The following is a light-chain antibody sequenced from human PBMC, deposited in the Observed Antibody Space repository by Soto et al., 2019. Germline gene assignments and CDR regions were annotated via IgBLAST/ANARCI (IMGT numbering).Light chain of an antibody. CDR1: QSIGSN. CDR2: AAS. CDR3: QQYNNWSLIT. J-gene: IGKJ5*01. V-gene: IGKV3-15*01. Sequence: EIVMTQSPATLSVSPGERATLPCRTSQSIGSNLGWYQQKPGQAPRLLIYAASTRATGIPARFSGSGSGTEFTLTISSLQSEDSAVYYCQQYNNWSLITFGQGTRLEIK.